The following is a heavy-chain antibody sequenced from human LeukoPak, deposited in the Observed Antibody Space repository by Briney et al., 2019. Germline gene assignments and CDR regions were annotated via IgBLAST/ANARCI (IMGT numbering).Heavy chain of an antibody. CDR3: ARESEYSTNAFDY. D-gene: IGHD6-6*01. J-gene: IGHJ4*02. Sequence: GGSLRLSCAASGFTFSSYSMNWVRQAPGKGLEWVSSISSSSSYIHYADSVKGRSTISRDNAKNSLYLQMNSLRAEDTAVYYCARESEYSTNAFDYRGQGTLVTVSS. CDR1: GFTFSSYS. CDR2: ISSSSSYI. V-gene: IGHV3-21*01.